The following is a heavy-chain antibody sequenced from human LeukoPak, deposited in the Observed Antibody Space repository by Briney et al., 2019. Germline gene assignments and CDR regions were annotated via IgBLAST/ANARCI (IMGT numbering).Heavy chain of an antibody. V-gene: IGHV4-4*07. J-gene: IGHJ6*03. CDR2: IYTSGST. CDR1: GDSISSFY. CDR3: ARGRYSYGPQNYGYMDV. Sequence: SETLSLTCTVSGDSISSFYWSWIRQPAGKGLEWIGHIYTSGSTNYSPSLKSRVTMSVDTSKNQFSLKLSSVTAADTAVYYCARGRYSYGPQNYGYMDVWGKGTTVTISS. D-gene: IGHD5-18*01.